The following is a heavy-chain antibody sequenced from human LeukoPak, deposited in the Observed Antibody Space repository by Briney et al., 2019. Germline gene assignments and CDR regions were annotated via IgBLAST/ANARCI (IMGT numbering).Heavy chain of an antibody. CDR1: GGTFISYA. CDR3: ARTSPYSSGWYNWFDP. V-gene: IGHV1-69*01. CDR2: IIPIFGTA. Sequence: SVKVSCKASGGTFISYAISWVRQAPGEGLEWMGGIIPIFGTANYAQKFQGRVTITADESTSTAYMELSSLRSEDTAVYYCARTSPYSSGWYNWFDPWGQGTLVTVSS. D-gene: IGHD6-19*01. J-gene: IGHJ5*02.